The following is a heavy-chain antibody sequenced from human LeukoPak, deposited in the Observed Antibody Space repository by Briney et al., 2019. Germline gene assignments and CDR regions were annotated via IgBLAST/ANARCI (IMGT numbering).Heavy chain of an antibody. Sequence: GESLKISCKTSGYTFTTYWIAWVRQMPGKGLEWMGIIYPGDSDTRYSPSFQGQVTISADKSISTAYLQWSSLKASDTAMYYCARHDSSGYGDSDYWGQGTLVAVSS. D-gene: IGHD3-22*01. J-gene: IGHJ4*02. CDR1: GYTFTTYW. CDR2: IYPGDSDT. V-gene: IGHV5-51*01. CDR3: ARHDSSGYGDSDY.